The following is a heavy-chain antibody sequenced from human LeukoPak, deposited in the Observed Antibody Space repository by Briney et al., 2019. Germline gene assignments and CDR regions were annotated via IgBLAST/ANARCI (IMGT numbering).Heavy chain of an antibody. CDR3: ARRYSYGPDAFVI. CDR1: GYSISSGYY. J-gene: IGHJ3*02. V-gene: IGHV4-38-2*01. D-gene: IGHD5-18*01. CDR2: IYHSGST. Sequence: PSETLSLTCAVSGYSISSGYYWGWIRQPPGKGLEWIGSIYHSGSTYYNPSLKSRVTISVDTSKNQFSLKLSSVTAADTAVYYCARRYSYGPDAFVIWGQGTMVTVSS.